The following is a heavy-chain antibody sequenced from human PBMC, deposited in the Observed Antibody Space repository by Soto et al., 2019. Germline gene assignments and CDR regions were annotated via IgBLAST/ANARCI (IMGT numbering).Heavy chain of an antibody. J-gene: IGHJ3*02. D-gene: IGHD3-22*01. CDR3: ARVFKYYYDSSGPSGAFDI. CDR1: GYSISSGYY. Sequence: SETLSLTCAVSGYSISSGYYWGWIRQPPGKGLEWIGSIYHSGSTYYNPSLKSRVTISVDTSKNQFSLKLSSVTAADTAVYYCARVFKYYYDSSGPSGAFDIWGQGTMVTVSS. CDR2: IYHSGST. V-gene: IGHV4-38-2*01.